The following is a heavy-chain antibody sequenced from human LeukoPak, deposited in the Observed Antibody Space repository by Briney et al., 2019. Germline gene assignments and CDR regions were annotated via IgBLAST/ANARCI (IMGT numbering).Heavy chain of an antibody. Sequence: QPGRSLRLSCAASEFTFSSNGMYWVRQAPGKGLEWVANIKQDGSDKYYVDSVRGRFTISRDNAKNSLYLQMNSLRAEDTAVYYCARDNSYSKDYWGQGTLVTVSS. CDR2: IKQDGSDK. CDR1: EFTFSSNG. D-gene: IGHD4-23*01. V-gene: IGHV3-7*04. CDR3: ARDNSYSKDY. J-gene: IGHJ4*02.